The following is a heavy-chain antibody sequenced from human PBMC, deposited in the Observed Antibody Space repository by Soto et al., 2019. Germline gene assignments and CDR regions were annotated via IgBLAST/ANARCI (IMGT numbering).Heavy chain of an antibody. D-gene: IGHD3-3*01. CDR1: GFTFSQYW. J-gene: IGHJ4*02. V-gene: IGHV3-7*01. CDR2: IKQDGSDK. CDR3: ASPAAFCNHKGGY. Sequence: GGSLRLSCVASGFTFSQYWMFWVRQAPGKGLEWVANIKQDGSDKYYVDSVKGRFTISRDNAKNSLYLQMNSLRAEDTAVYYCASPAAFCNHKGGYWGQGSLVTVSA.